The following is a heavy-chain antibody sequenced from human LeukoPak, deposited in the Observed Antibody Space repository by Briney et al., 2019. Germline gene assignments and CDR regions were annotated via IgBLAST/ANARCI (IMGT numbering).Heavy chain of an antibody. V-gene: IGHV3-11*04. J-gene: IGHJ6*04. CDR2: ISSSGSTI. D-gene: IGHD2-2*01. Sequence: GGSLRLSCAASGFTFGDYYMSWIRQAPGKGLEWVSYISSSGSTIYYADSVKGRFTISRDNAKNTLYLQMNSLRAEDTALFYCAKDNIHCTSSSCYSGNYAMDVWGKGTTVTVSS. CDR1: GFTFGDYY. CDR3: AKDNIHCTSSSCYSGNYAMDV.